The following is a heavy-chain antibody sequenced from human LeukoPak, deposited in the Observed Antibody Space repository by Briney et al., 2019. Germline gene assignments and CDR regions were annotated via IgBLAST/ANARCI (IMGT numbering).Heavy chain of an antibody. V-gene: IGHV3-11*04. Sequence: GGSLRLSCAASGFTFSDYYMSWIRQAPGKGLEWVSYISSSGSTIYYADSVKGRFTISRDNAKNSLFLQMNSLTADDTAVYYCARDRGYGSGSSQNWFDPWGQGTLVTVSS. J-gene: IGHJ5*02. CDR3: ARDRGYGSGSSQNWFDP. D-gene: IGHD3-10*01. CDR2: ISSSGSTI. CDR1: GFTFSDYY.